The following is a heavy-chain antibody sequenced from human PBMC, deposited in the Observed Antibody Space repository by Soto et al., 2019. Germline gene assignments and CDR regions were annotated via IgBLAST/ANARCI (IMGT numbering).Heavy chain of an antibody. J-gene: IGHJ6*02. CDR1: GYTFTGYY. D-gene: IGHD3-3*01. CDR3: ARDFWSGYYTPYYYYYCMDV. CDR2: INPNSGGT. V-gene: IGHV1-2*02. Sequence: ASVKVSCKASGYTFTGYYMHWVRQAPGQGLEWMGWINPNSGGTNYAQKFQGRVTMTRDTSISTAYMELSRLRSDDTAVYYCARDFWSGYYTPYYYYYCMDVWGQGTTVTVSS.